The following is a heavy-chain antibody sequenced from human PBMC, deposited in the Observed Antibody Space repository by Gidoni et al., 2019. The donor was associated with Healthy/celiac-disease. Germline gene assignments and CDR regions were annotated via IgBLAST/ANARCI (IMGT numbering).Heavy chain of an antibody. CDR1: GFTFSSYW. CDR2: IKQDGSEK. J-gene: IGHJ6*02. Sequence: EVQLVESGGGLVQPGGSLRLSCAASGFTFSSYWMSWVRQAPGKGLEWVANIKQDGSEKYYVDSVKGRFTISRDNAKNSLYLQMNSLRAEDTAVYYCARDEIVVVPAAKRVYYYYGMDVWGQGTTVTVSS. CDR3: ARDEIVVVPAAKRVYYYYGMDV. V-gene: IGHV3-7*01. D-gene: IGHD2-2*01.